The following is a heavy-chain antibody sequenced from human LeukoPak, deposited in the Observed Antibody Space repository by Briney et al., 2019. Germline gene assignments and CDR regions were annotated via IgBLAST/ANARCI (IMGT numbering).Heavy chain of an antibody. D-gene: IGHD5-18*01. V-gene: IGHV3-30*18. CDR1: GFTFSSYG. J-gene: IGHJ4*02. CDR3: AKDAITALDH. CDR2: ISYDGSNK. Sequence: GGSLRLSCAASGFTFSSYGVHWVRQAPGKGLEWVAVISYDGSNKYYADSVKGRFTISRDSSKNTLYLQMNSLRAEDTSVYYCAKDAITALDHWGQGTLVTVSS.